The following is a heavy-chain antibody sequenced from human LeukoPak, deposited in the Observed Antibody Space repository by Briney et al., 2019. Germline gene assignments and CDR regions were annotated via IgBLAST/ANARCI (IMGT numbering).Heavy chain of an antibody. CDR1: RFIFSNYW. Sequence: GGSLRLSCAVSRFIFSNYWMSWVRQSPGKGLEWVANIKQDGSEKYHVDSVKGRFTISRDNAKNSLYLQMNSLRAEDTAVYYCARDRFGYYFDYWGQGTLVTVSS. CDR2: IKQDGSEK. D-gene: IGHD3-16*01. V-gene: IGHV3-7*01. CDR3: ARDRFGYYFDY. J-gene: IGHJ4*02.